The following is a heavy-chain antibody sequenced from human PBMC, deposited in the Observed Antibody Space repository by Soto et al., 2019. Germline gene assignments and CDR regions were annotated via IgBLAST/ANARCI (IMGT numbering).Heavy chain of an antibody. CDR3: ARKITMVRGVPIGY. CDR1: GYTFTSYD. V-gene: IGHV1-8*01. J-gene: IGHJ4*02. D-gene: IGHD3-10*01. CDR2: MNPNSGNT. Sequence: ASVKVSCKASGYTFTSYDINWVRQATGQGLEWMGWMNPNSGNTGYAQKFQGRVTMTRNTSISTAYMELSSLRSEDTAVYYCARKITMVRGVPIGYWGQGTLVTVSS.